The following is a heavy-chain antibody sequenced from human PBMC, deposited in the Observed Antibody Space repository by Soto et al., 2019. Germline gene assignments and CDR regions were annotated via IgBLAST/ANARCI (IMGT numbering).Heavy chain of an antibody. Sequence: TSETLSLTCTVSGGSISSGGYYWSWIRQHPGKGLEWIGYIYYSGSTYYNPSLKSRVTISVDTSKNQFSLKLSSVTAADTAVYYCARVHFGVSSWFFDYWGQGTLVTVSS. CDR3: ARVHFGVSSWFFDY. CDR1: GGSISSGGYY. CDR2: IYYSGST. V-gene: IGHV4-30-4*08. J-gene: IGHJ4*02. D-gene: IGHD6-13*01.